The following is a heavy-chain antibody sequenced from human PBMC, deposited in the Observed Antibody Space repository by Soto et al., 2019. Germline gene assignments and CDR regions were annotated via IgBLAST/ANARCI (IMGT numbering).Heavy chain of an antibody. J-gene: IGHJ6*02. CDR1: GFTFGTYA. D-gene: IGHD2-15*01. Sequence: QVQLVESGGGVVQPGESLKLSCAASGFTFGTYAMDWVRQAPGKGLEWVAVIWFDGTTKYYIDSVKGRFTVSRDNSKNTLFLQMNSLRAEDTAVYYCARGPIRGSPGGRGDVDVWGQGTTVTVSS. CDR2: IWFDGTTK. CDR3: ARGPIRGSPGGRGDVDV. V-gene: IGHV3-33*01.